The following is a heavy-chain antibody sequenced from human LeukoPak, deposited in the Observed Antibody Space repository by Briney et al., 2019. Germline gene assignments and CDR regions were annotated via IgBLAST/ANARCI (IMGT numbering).Heavy chain of an antibody. J-gene: IGHJ4*02. CDR1: GGSFSGYY. Sequence: SETLSLTCAVYGGSFSGYYWSWLRQPPGKGLEWIGEINHSGSTNYNPSLKSRVTISVDTSKNQFSLKLSSVTAADTAVYYCARRGYSYGKLDYGGQGTPVTVS. D-gene: IGHD5-18*01. CDR3: ARRGYSYGKLDY. V-gene: IGHV4-34*01. CDR2: INHSGST.